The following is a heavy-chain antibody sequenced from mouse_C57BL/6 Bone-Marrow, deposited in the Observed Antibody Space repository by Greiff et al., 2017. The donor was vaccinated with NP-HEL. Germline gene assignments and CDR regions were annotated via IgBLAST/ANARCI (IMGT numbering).Heavy chain of an antibody. V-gene: IGHV5-9-1*02. CDR1: GFTFSSYA. J-gene: IGHJ4*01. Sequence: EVKLMESGEGLVKPGGSLKLSCAASGFTFSSYAMSWVRQTPEKRLEWVAYISSGGDYIYYADTVKGRFTISRDNARNTLYLQMSSLKSEDTAMYYCTRGDYYTFYYAMDYWGQGTSVTVSS. CDR2: ISSGGDYI. D-gene: IGHD2-12*01. CDR3: TRGDYYTFYYAMDY.